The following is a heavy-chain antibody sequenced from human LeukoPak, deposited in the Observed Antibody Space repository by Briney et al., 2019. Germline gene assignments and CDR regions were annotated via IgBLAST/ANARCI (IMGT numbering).Heavy chain of an antibody. CDR2: MNPNSNNT. CDR1: GCTFTNYD. J-gene: IGHJ5*02. CDR3: ARTARIVADNQLQNNWFDP. D-gene: IGHD2-2*01. Sequence: ASVKVSCKASGCTFTNYDINWVRQATGQGLEWVGWMNPNSNNTGYAQKFQGRVTITRNTSISTAYMELSSLRSEDTAVYYCARTARIVADNQLQNNWFDPWGQGTLVTVSS. V-gene: IGHV1-8*03.